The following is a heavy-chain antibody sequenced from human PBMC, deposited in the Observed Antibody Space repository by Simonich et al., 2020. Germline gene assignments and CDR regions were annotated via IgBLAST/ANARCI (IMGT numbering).Heavy chain of an antibody. Sequence: QLQLQESGPGLVKPSETLSLTCTVSGGSISSSNYYWGWIRQPPGKGLGWIRSIYKSGRTYNNPSLKSRFTISGDTSKNQFSLKLSSVTAADTAVYYCARHAGFAFDIWGQGTMVTVSS. CDR3: ARHAGFAFDI. CDR1: GGSISSSNYY. D-gene: IGHD6-13*01. V-gene: IGHV4-39*01. CDR2: IYKSGRT. J-gene: IGHJ3*02.